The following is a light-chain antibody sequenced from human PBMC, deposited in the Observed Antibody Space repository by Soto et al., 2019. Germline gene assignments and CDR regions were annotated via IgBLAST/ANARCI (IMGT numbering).Light chain of an antibody. CDR2: DVS. CDR1: SSDVGGYNY. J-gene: IGLJ1*01. Sequence: QSVLTQPPSASGSPGQSVTISCTGTSSDVGGYNYVSWYQQHPGKAPKLMIYDVSKRPSGVPDRFSGSKSGSTASLTVSGLQAEDEADYYCSSYAGTHIVFGTGNKVTVL. V-gene: IGLV2-8*01. CDR3: SSYAGTHIV.